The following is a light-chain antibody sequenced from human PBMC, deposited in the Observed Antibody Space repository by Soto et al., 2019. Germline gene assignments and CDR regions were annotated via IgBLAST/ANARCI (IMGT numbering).Light chain of an antibody. CDR1: SSNIGSNT. Sequence: QSVLTQPPSASGTPGQRVTISCSGSSSNIGSNTVNWYQQLPGTAPKLLIYSHNQRPSGVPDRFSGSKSGTSASLAISGLQSEDEADYYFAAWDDSLNGRVFGTGTKLTVL. CDR2: SHN. V-gene: IGLV1-44*01. CDR3: AAWDDSLNGRV. J-gene: IGLJ1*01.